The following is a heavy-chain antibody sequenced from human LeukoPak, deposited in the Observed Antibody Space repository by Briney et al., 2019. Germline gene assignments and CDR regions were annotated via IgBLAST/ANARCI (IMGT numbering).Heavy chain of an antibody. CDR3: TTSGGTTTRFADY. D-gene: IGHD2/OR15-2a*01. CDR1: GFTFSSYA. CDR2: IISKADGGTA. V-gene: IGHV3-15*01. Sequence: GGSLRLSCAASGFTFSSYAMSWGRQAPGKGLEWVGRIISKADGGTADYAAPVKGRFTISRDDSKNTLYLQMNSLKTEDTAVYYCTTSGGTTTRFADYWGQGTLVSVSS. J-gene: IGHJ4*02.